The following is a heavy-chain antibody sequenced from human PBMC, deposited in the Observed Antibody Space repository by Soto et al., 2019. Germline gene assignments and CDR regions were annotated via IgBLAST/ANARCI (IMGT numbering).Heavy chain of an antibody. Sequence: DVQLLESGGGLVQPEGSLRLSCAASGFTFSSYAMGWVRQGPGKGLEWVAVVSIGGSTHYADSVRGRFTISRDDSKNTPSLQMNRLTAEDTAVYFCAKRRGAGGNFDYWGQGALVTVSS. CDR1: GFTFSSYA. J-gene: IGHJ4*02. D-gene: IGHD1-26*01. CDR3: AKRRGAGGNFDY. CDR2: VSIGGST. V-gene: IGHV3-23*01.